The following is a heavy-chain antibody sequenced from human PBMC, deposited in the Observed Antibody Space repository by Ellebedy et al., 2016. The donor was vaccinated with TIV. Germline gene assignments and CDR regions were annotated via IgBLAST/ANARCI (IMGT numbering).Heavy chain of an antibody. CDR2: IYYSGST. Sequence: SETLSLTCTVSGGSVSSGSYYWSWIRQPPGKGLEWIGYIYYSGSTNYNPSLKSRVTISVDTSKNQFSLKLSSVTAADTAVYYCARDRGDIWSGYESDAFDIWGQGTMVTVSS. J-gene: IGHJ3*02. CDR1: GGSVSSGSYY. V-gene: IGHV4-61*01. D-gene: IGHD3/OR15-3a*01. CDR3: ARDRGDIWSGYESDAFDI.